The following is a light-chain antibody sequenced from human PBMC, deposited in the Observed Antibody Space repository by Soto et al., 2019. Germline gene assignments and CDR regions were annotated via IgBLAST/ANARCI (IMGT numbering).Light chain of an antibody. CDR3: QQRASLFT. CDR2: DAS. V-gene: IGKV3-11*01. CDR1: QSVSSS. J-gene: IGKJ4*01. Sequence: EIELTQSPATLSLSPGERATLSCRTSQSVSSSLAWYQQKPGQAPRLLIYDASNRATGIPARFSGSGSGTDFTLHISTLQPEDFAVYYCQQRASLFTFGGGTKVEIK.